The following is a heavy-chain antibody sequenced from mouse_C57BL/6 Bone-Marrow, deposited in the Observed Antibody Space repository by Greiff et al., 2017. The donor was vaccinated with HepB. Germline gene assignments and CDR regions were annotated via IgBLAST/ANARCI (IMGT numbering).Heavy chain of an antibody. CDR3: ARRGYYDYGGGFAY. Sequence: DVHLVESGGDLVKPGGSLKLSCAASGFTFSSYGMSWVRQTPDKRLEWVATISSGGSYTYYPDSVKGRFTISRDNAKNTLYLQMSSLKSEDTAMYYRARRGYYDYGGGFAYWGQGTLVTVSA. V-gene: IGHV5-6*01. CDR1: GFTFSSYG. J-gene: IGHJ3*01. D-gene: IGHD2-4*01. CDR2: ISSGGSYT.